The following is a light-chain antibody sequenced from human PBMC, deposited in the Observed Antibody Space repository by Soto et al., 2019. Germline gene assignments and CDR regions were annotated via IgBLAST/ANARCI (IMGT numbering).Light chain of an antibody. CDR1: SFNIGNNY. Sequence: QSVLTQPPSVSAAPGQKVTISCSGSSFNIGNNYVSWYQQLPGTAPKLLIYENNKRPSGIPDRFSGSKSGTSATLGITGLQTEDEADYYCGTWDSSLSAAVFGGGTKLTVL. J-gene: IGLJ3*02. V-gene: IGLV1-51*02. CDR2: ENN. CDR3: GTWDSSLSAAV.